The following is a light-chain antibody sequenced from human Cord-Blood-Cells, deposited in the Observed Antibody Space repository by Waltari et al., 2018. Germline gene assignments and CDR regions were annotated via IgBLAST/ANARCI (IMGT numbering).Light chain of an antibody. CDR3: SSYAGSNNRV. CDR1: SSDVGGYNY. Sequence: TGTSSDVGGYNYVSWYQQHPGKAPKLMIYEVSKRPSGVPDRFSGSKSGNTASLTVSGLQAEDEADYYCSSYAGSNNRVFGGGTKLTVL. V-gene: IGLV2-8*01. CDR2: EVS. J-gene: IGLJ3*02.